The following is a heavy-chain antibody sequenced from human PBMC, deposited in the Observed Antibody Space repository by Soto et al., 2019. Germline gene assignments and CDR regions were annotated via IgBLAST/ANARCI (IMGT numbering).Heavy chain of an antibody. V-gene: IGHV3-33*01. CDR2: IWYDGSNT. CDR1: GFTFSSYG. CDR3: AREDYDIVTGYDYYYYGMDV. D-gene: IGHD3-9*01. J-gene: IGHJ6*02. Sequence: QVQLVESGGGVVQPGRSLRLSCAASGFTFSSYGMHWVRQAPGKGLEWVAVIWYDGSNTYYADSVKGRFTISRDNSKNTLYLQMNSLRAEDTAVYYCAREDYDIVTGYDYYYYGMDVWGQGTTVTVSS.